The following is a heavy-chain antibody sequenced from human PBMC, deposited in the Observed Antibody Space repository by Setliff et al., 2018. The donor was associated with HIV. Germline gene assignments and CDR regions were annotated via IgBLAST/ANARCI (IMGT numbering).Heavy chain of an antibody. CDR2: IYHSGST. D-gene: IGHD3-22*01. CDR3: ASVSRDDSSGYFPMLGAFDI. V-gene: IGHV4-38-2*01. CDR1: GYSISSGYY. J-gene: IGHJ3*02. Sequence: LSLTCAVSGYSISSGYYWGWIRQPPGKGLEWIGSIYHSGSTYYNPSLKSRVTISVDTSKNQFPLKLSSVTAADTAVYYCASVSRDDSSGYFPMLGAFDIWGQGTMVTVSS.